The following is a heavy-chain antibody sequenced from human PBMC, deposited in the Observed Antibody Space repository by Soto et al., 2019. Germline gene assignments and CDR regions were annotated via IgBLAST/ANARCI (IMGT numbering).Heavy chain of an antibody. V-gene: IGHV4-39*01. CDR2: IYYSGST. CDR1: GGSISSSSYY. CDR3: ARHLRTEKNRVDTAMVFLYYFDY. Sequence: SETLSLTCTVSGGSISSSSYYWGWIRQPPGKGLEWIGSIYYSGSTYYNPSLKSRVTISVDTSKNQFYLKLSSVTAADTAVYYCARHLRTEKNRVDTAMVFLYYFDYWGQGTLVTVSS. D-gene: IGHD5-18*01. J-gene: IGHJ4*02.